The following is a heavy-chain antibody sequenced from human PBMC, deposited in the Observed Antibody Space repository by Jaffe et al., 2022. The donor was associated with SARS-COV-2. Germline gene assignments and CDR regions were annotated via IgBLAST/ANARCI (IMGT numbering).Heavy chain of an antibody. D-gene: IGHD3-22*01. CDR3: ARGAWVGGYVIYYYYYYMDV. CDR2: MNPNSGNT. Sequence: QVQLVQSGAEVKKPGASVKVSCKASGYTFTSYDINWVRQATGQGLEWMGWMNPNSGNTGYAQKFQGRVTMTRNTSISTAYMELSSLRSEDTAVYYCARGAWVGGYVIYYYYYYMDVWGKGTTVTVSS. J-gene: IGHJ6*03. V-gene: IGHV1-8*01. CDR1: GYTFTSYD.